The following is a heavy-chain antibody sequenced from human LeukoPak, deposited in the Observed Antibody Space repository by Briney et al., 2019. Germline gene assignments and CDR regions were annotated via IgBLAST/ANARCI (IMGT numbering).Heavy chain of an antibody. Sequence: GGSLRLSCTASGLSFSNYAMTWVRQAPGKGLEWASVISASGTDTYYADSVKGRFTISRDNAKNSLYLQMNSLRAEDTAVHYCARDSKKQVQLLPFDYWGQGTLVTVSS. CDR1: GLSFSNYA. CDR2: ISASGTDT. D-gene: IGHD2-2*01. J-gene: IGHJ4*02. CDR3: ARDSKKQVQLLPFDY. V-gene: IGHV3-23*01.